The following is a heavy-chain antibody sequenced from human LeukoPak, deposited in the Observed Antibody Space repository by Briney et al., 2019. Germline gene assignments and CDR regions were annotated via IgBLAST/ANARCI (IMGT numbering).Heavy chain of an antibody. CDR2: VNPPSGGT. CDR1: GYTFTDYY. V-gene: IGHV1-2*02. D-gene: IGHD3-10*01. J-gene: IGHJ5*02. CDR3: ARGGSGSYCSWLDP. Sequence: ASVKVSCKTSGYTFTDYYVHWVRQPPGQGLEWMGWVNPPSGGTNYAQKFPGRVTMTRDRSISTVYMELNIQRSSDTAVDSCARGGSGSYCSWLDPWGQGTLVTVSS.